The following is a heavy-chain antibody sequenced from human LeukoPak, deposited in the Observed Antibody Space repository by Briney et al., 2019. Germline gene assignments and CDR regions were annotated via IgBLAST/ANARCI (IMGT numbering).Heavy chain of an antibody. V-gene: IGHV4-39*07. CDR2: IYYSGST. D-gene: IGHD3-3*01. J-gene: IGHJ4*02. CDR3: ARERLSPQPLTSDC. CDR1: GGSISSSSYY. Sequence: SETLSLTCTVSGGSISSSSYYWGWIRQPPGKGLEWVGSIYYSGSTYYNPSLKSRVTISVDTYKNQFYLKLCSVPAADTAVYYCARERLSPQPLTSDCWGQGTQVTVSS.